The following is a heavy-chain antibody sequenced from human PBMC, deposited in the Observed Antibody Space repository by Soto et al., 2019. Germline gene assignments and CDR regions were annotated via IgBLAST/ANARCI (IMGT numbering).Heavy chain of an antibody. V-gene: IGHV3-15*01. CDR2: IKSKNDGGAA. CDR1: GFMFSSAW. CDR3: VEGWNDF. J-gene: IGHJ4*02. Sequence: EVQVVESGGDLVEPGGSLRLSCVTSGFMFSSAWMSWVRQGPGKGLEWVARIKSKNDGGAAHYAAPVNGRFSISRDDSKSTVYLQMNSLRAEDTALYYCVEGWNDFWGQGTLVTVSS. D-gene: IGHD1-1*01.